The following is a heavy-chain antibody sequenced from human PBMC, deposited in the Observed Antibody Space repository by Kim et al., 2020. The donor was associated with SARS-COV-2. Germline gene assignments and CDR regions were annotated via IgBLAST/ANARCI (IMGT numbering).Heavy chain of an antibody. Sequence: GGSLRLSCAASGFTFSDYYMSWIRQAPGKGLEWVSYISSSGSTIYYADSVKGRFTISRYNAKNSLYLQMNSLRAEDTAVYYCARVPDIVVVPAAISGPVDYWGQGTLVTVSS. CDR1: GFTFSDYY. CDR2: ISSSGSTI. CDR3: ARVPDIVVVPAAISGPVDY. V-gene: IGHV3-11*04. J-gene: IGHJ4*02. D-gene: IGHD2-2*02.